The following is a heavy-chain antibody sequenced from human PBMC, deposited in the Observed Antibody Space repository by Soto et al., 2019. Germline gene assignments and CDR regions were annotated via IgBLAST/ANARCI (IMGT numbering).Heavy chain of an antibody. CDR1: GGSFSGYY. Sequence: QVQLQQWGAGLLKPSETLSLTCAVYGGSFSGYYWSWIRQPPGKGLEWIGEINHSGSTNYTPSLKSRVTISVDTSKNQFSLKLSSVTAADTAVYYCARGQAVAIRHYYYYGMDVWGQGTTVTVSS. D-gene: IGHD6-19*01. J-gene: IGHJ6*02. CDR2: INHSGST. CDR3: ARGQAVAIRHYYYYGMDV. V-gene: IGHV4-34*01.